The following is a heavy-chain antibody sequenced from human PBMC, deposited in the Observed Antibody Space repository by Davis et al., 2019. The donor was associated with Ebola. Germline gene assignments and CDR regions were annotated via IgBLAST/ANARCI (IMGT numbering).Heavy chain of an antibody. CDR1: GFTFSAYS. Sequence: GESLKISCAASGFTFSAYSMNWVRQAPGKGLEWVSSISSSSSYIYYADSVKGRFTISRDNAKNSLYLQMNSLRAEDTAVYYCAKDLPPTGYWNNWGQGTLVTVSS. CDR3: AKDLPPTGYWNN. V-gene: IGHV3-21*04. J-gene: IGHJ4*02. CDR2: ISSSSSYI. D-gene: IGHD3-9*01.